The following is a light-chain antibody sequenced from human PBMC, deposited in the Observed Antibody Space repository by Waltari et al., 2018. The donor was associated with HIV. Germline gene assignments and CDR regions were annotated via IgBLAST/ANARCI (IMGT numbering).Light chain of an antibody. J-gene: IGLJ1*01. CDR1: SSDVGGCSL. CDR2: EAT. CDR3: CSYVGFTTYV. Sequence: QSALTQPASVSGSPGQSITISCIGTSSDVGGCSLVSWYQHHPGKAPQLLIFEATERPSGVSTRFSASESGTTASLTISGLLAEDAADYYCCSYVGFTTYVFGRGTKVTVL. V-gene: IGLV2-23*01.